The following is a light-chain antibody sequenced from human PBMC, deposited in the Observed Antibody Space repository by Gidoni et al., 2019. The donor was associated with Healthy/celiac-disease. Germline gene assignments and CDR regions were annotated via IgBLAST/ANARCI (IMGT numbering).Light chain of an antibody. CDR3: QQYNNWPYT. J-gene: IGKJ2*01. Sequence: EIVMTQSPATLSVSPGERATLSCRASQSVSSNLAWYQQKPGQAPRLLIYGASTRATGIPARFSGSGSGTEFTLTISSLQSEDFAVYYCQQYNNWPYTFGQGTKPGDQT. V-gene: IGKV3-15*01. CDR1: QSVSSN. CDR2: GAS.